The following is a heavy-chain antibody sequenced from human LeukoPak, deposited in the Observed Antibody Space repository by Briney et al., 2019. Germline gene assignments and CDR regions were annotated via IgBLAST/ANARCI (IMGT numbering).Heavy chain of an antibody. CDR3: ARVNYDILTGPLYYYYYYMDV. D-gene: IGHD3-9*01. Sequence: SETLSLTCAVYGGSFSGYYWSWLRQPPGKGLEWIGEINHSGSTNYNPSLKSRVTISVDTSKNQFSLKLSSVTAADTAVYYCARVNYDILTGPLYYYYYYMDVWGKGTTVTVSS. J-gene: IGHJ6*03. V-gene: IGHV4-34*01. CDR1: GGSFSGYY. CDR2: INHSGST.